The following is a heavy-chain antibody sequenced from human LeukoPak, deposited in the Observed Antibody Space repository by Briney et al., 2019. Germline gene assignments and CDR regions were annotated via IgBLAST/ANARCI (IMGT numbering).Heavy chain of an antibody. CDR1: SGSISGPNSY. V-gene: IGHV4-39*01. CDR3: ARRVVAGTTVDF. J-gene: IGHJ4*02. CDR2: IFYDGIT. Sequence: PSETLSLTCTVSSGSISGPNSYWGWIRQPPGKGLEWIGSIFYDGITYYNPSLKSRVTISVDTSKSQFSLTLRSVTAADTAVYYSARRVVAGTTVDFWGQGNLVTVSS. D-gene: IGHD6-19*01.